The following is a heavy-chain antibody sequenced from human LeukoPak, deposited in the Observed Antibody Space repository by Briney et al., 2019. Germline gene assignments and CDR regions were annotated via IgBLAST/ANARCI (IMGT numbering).Heavy chain of an antibody. J-gene: IGHJ4*02. CDR3: ANGETPDY. Sequence: AGGSLRLSCAASGFTFSSYGMSWVRQAPGKGLEWVSAISRSGGSTYYADSVKGRFTISRDNSKNTLYLQMNSVRAEGTAVYYCANGETPDYWGQGTLVTVSS. V-gene: IGHV3-23*01. D-gene: IGHD2-21*01. CDR1: GFTFSSYG. CDR2: ISRSGGST.